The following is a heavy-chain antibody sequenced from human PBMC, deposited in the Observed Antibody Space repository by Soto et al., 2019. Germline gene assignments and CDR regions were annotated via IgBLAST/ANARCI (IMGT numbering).Heavy chain of an antibody. CDR3: AKPESSYSWGNGPDY. Sequence: GWSVRLSCAASGFTVSRYGRSWVRQAPGKGLEWVSAISGGGGSTYYADSVKGRFTISRDNSKNTLHLQMNSLRAEDTALYFCAKPESSYSWGNGPDYWGQGTLVTVSS. V-gene: IGHV3-23*01. CDR2: ISGGGGST. D-gene: IGHD1-26*01. CDR1: GFTVSRYG. J-gene: IGHJ4*02.